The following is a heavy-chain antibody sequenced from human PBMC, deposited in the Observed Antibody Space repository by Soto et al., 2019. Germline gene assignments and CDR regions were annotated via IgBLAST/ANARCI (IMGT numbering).Heavy chain of an antibody. Sequence: QVQLVQSGAEVKKPGASVKVSCKASGYTFSNYDISWVRQAPGQGPEWMGWISGYNGNTKYAQTLQGRVTMTTDTSTSTAYMELRSLRSDDTAVYYCARGGSSWSTEYYQHWGQGTLVIVSS. CDR2: ISGYNGNT. D-gene: IGHD6-13*01. V-gene: IGHV1-18*01. J-gene: IGHJ1*01. CDR3: ARGGSSWSTEYYQH. CDR1: GYTFSNYD.